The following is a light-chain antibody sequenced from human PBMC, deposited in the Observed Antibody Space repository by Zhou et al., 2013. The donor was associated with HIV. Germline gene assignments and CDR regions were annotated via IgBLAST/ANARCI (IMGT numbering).Light chain of an antibody. Sequence: DIQMTQSPSSLSASVGDRITITCQASQDIKNYLNWYQHKPGKVPKVLIYDVSDLETGVPSRFSGSGSGTHFSLTISSLQPEDFATYYCQQFNSYPLTFGGGTKVEIK. J-gene: IGKJ4*01. CDR3: QQFNSYPLT. V-gene: IGKV1-33*01. CDR2: DVS. CDR1: QDIKNY.